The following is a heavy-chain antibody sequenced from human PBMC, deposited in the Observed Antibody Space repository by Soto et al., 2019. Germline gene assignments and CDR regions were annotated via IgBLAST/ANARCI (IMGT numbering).Heavy chain of an antibody. CDR2: IWYDGSNK. Sequence: QVQLVESGGGVVQPGRSLRLSCAASGFTFSSYGMHWVRQAPGKGLEWVAVIWYDGSNKYYADSVKGRFTISRDNSKNTLYLQMNSLRAEDTAVYYCAREHKIYSNYGMDVWGQGTTVTVSS. CDR3: AREHKIYSNYGMDV. J-gene: IGHJ6*02. V-gene: IGHV3-33*01. D-gene: IGHD4-4*01. CDR1: GFTFSSYG.